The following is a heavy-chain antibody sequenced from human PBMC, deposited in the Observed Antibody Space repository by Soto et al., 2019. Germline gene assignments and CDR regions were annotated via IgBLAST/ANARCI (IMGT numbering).Heavy chain of an antibody. CDR1: GFTFSDYY. J-gene: IGHJ5*02. CDR2: ISSSGSTI. D-gene: IGHD3-3*01. V-gene: IGHV3-11*01. CDR3: ARDHTPYDFWSAQLPGFDP. Sequence: PGGSLRLSCAASGFTFSDYYMSWIRQAPGKGLEWVSYISSSGSTIYYADSVKGRFTISGDNAKNSLYLQMNSLRAEDTAVYYCARDHTPYDFWSAQLPGFDPWGQGTLVTVSS.